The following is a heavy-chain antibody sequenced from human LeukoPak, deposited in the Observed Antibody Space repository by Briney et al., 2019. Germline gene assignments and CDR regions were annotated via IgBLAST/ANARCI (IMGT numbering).Heavy chain of an antibody. J-gene: IGHJ4*02. CDR2: ISSSSSYI. V-gene: IGHV3-21*04. D-gene: IGHD3-22*01. Sequence: GGSLRLSCAVSGFTFSSYSMNWVRQAPGKGLEWVSSISSSSSYIYYADSVKGRFTMSRDNAKNSLYLQMNSLRAEDTAVYYCARDGGYDSSGGFDYWGQGTLVTVSS. CDR3: ARDGGYDSSGGFDY. CDR1: GFTFSSYS.